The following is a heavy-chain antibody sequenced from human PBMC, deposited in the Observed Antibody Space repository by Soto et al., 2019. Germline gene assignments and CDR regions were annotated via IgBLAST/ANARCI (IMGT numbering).Heavy chain of an antibody. Sequence: GSLSLSCAASGFSVKGSQMGRVPPAPGKGRVGGFGIFIDGTTHYGVSVKGRFTISRDSARNTLYLQMNGLRVDDTAVYYCAKVGPYDSGSYMFRYDRFDPWGKGTQVTVSS. CDR2: IFIDGTT. J-gene: IGHJ5*02. D-gene: IGHD3-10*01. V-gene: IGHV3-53*01. CDR3: AKVGPYDSGSYMFRYDRFDP. CDR1: GFSVKGSQ.